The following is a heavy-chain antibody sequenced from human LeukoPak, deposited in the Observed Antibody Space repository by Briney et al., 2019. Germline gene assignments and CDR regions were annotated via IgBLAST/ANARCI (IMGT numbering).Heavy chain of an antibody. Sequence: GGSLRLSCAASGFTFSTYNMNWVRQAPGKGLEWVSYISSSSRTIYYADSVKGRLTISRDNAKNSLYLQMNSLRDEDTAVYYCARSEGDLSLGFDYWGQGTLVTVSS. CDR2: ISSSSRTI. V-gene: IGHV3-48*02. CDR1: GFTFSTYN. CDR3: ARSEGDLSLGFDY. J-gene: IGHJ4*02. D-gene: IGHD3-16*02.